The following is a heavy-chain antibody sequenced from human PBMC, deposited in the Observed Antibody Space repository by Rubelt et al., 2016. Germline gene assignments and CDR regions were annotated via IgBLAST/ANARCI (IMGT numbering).Heavy chain of an antibody. V-gene: IGHV3-33*06. D-gene: IGHD2-2*01. CDR1: GFTFSNYG. J-gene: IGHJ4*02. CDR2: IWDDGSYK. Sequence: GGGFTFSNYGMHWVRQTPGKGLQWVAVIWDDGSYKFYADAIKGRFTISRDNSKNTLYLQMNSLRAEDTTVYYCAKDLFCSSTACGWGVFDYWGQGTLVTVSS. CDR3: AKDLFCSSTACGWGVFDY.